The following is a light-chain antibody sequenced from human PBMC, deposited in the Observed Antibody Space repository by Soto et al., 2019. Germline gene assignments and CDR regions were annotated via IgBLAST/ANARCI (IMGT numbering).Light chain of an antibody. CDR1: QSISGC. Sequence: SQWTQAPSSLSASVGDRVTIPCRGSQSISGCFAWYQQKPGKAPKLXSDKXSSLERGVPSRLSGSGSGTEFTLTISSLQPDYFATYYCQQYDVHTKTFGQGTKVDIK. CDR3: QQYDVHTKT. J-gene: IGKJ1*01. V-gene: IGKV1-5*03. CDR2: KXS.